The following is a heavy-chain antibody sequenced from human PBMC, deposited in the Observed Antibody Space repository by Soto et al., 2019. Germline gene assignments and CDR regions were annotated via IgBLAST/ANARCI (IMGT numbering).Heavy chain of an antibody. V-gene: IGHV4-31*02. J-gene: IGHJ6*02. CDR3: ARGPTAGRVRKYYYYGMDV. CDR2: IYYSGST. Sequence: SETLSLTCTVSGGSISSGGYYWSWIRQHPGKGLEWIGYIYYSGSTYYNPSLKSRVTISVDTSKNQFSLKLSSVTAADTAVYYCARGPTAGRVRKYYYYGMDVWGQGTTVTVSS. CDR1: GGSISSGGYY. D-gene: IGHD6-13*01.